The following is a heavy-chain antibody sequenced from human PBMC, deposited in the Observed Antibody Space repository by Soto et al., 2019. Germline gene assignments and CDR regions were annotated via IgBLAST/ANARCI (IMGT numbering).Heavy chain of an antibody. CDR1: GYTFTTYG. D-gene: IGHD5-18*01. V-gene: IGHV1-18*01. Sequence: QVQLVQSGAEVKKAGASVKVSCKASGYTFTTYGISWVRQAPGQGLEWMGWINAYNGNTNYAKKVQGRVTTTTDTSTSTVYMDLRSLRSDDTAVYYCARAIAGGYGHTTLDYWGQGTLVTVSS. CDR3: ARAIAGGYGHTTLDY. CDR2: INAYNGNT. J-gene: IGHJ4*02.